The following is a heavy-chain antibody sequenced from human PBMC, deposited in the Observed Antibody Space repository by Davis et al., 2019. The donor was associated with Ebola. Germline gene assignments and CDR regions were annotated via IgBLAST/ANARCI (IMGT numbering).Heavy chain of an antibody. CDR3: ARITVGPEMKYYDFWSGQLHDAFDL. CDR2: INPSGGST. Sequence: ASVKVSCKASGYTFTNYYMHWVRQAPGQGLEWMGIINPSGGSTSYAQKFQGRVTMTRDTSTSTVYMELSSLRSEDTAVYYCARITVGPEMKYYDFWSGQLHDAFDLWGQGTMVTVSS. V-gene: IGHV1-46*01. CDR1: GYTFTNYY. J-gene: IGHJ3*01. D-gene: IGHD3-3*01.